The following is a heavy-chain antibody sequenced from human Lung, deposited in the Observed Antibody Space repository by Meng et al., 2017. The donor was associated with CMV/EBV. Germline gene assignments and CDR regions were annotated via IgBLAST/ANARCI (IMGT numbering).Heavy chain of an antibody. CDR3: TGDSQLHPNLNY. CDR1: GFSVNDKY. CDR2: IYRGDNT. J-gene: IGHJ4*02. V-gene: IGHV3-66*01. D-gene: IGHD3-10*01. Sequence: EVQLVECGGGLVPPGGSLRLSCATSGFSVNDKYMSWVRQPPGKGLEWVSIIYRGDNTYYADSVKGRFTVSRDNSKNTMYLQMNSLRVEDTAVYYCTGDSQLHPNLNYWGQGTLVTVSS.